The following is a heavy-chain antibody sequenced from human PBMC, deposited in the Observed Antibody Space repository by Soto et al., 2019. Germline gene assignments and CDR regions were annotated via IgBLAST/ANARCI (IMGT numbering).Heavy chain of an antibody. CDR1: GGSISSRGYY. CDR2: IYYSGST. V-gene: IGHV4-39*01. CDR3: ATSNLFDF. Sequence: SETLSLTCTVSGGSISSRGYYWGWIRQPPGKGLEWIGTIYYSGSTYYNPSLKSRVTISVDTSKNQFSLKLSSVTAADTAVYYCATSNLFDFWGQGTLVTVSS. J-gene: IGHJ5*01.